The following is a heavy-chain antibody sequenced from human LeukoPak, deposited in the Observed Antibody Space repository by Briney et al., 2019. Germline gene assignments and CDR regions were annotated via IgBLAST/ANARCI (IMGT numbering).Heavy chain of an antibody. CDR2: INWNGGST. V-gene: IGHV3-20*04. J-gene: IGHJ4*02. CDR3: ARAQYSSGGSCYFDY. Sequence: TGGSLRLSCAASGFTFDDYGMSWVRQAPGKGLEWVSGINWNGGSTGYADSVKGRFTISRDNAKNSLYLQMNSLRAEDTALYYCARAQYSSGGSCYFDYWGQGTLVTVSS. D-gene: IGHD2-15*01. CDR1: GFTFDDYG.